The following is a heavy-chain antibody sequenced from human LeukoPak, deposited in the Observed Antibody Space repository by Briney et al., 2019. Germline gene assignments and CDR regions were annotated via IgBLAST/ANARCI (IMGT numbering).Heavy chain of an antibody. CDR1: GYTFTSYD. Sequence: ASVKVSCKAPGYTFTSYDINWVRRATGQGLEWMGWMNPNSGNTDYAQKFQRRVTITRNTSISTAYMELSSLRSADTAVYYCARGWFGELGPTYYFDYGGQGTLVTVSS. CDR3: ARGWFGELGPTYYFDY. CDR2: MNPNSGNT. D-gene: IGHD3-10*01. V-gene: IGHV1-8*03. J-gene: IGHJ4*02.